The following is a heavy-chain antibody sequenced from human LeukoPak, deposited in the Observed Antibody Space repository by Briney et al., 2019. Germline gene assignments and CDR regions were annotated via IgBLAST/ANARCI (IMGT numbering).Heavy chain of an antibody. Sequence: VASVKVSCKASGYTFTSYYMHWVRQAPGQGLEWMGLINPSGGSTSYAQKFQGRVTMTRDTSTSTVYMELSSLRSEDTAVYYCARGPVIVEMATIGEYFQHWGQGTLVTVSS. J-gene: IGHJ1*01. CDR1: GYTFTSYY. CDR2: INPSGGST. CDR3: ARGPVIVEMATIGEYFQH. V-gene: IGHV1-46*01. D-gene: IGHD5-24*01.